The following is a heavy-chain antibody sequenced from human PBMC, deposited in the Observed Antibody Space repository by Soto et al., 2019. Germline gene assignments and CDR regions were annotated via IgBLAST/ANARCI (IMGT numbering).Heavy chain of an antibody. CDR1: GFMFDSFA. V-gene: IGHV3-48*02. Sequence: GGSLRLSSVGSGFMFDSFAMNWVRQAPGKGLEWVSYINGGSDSIYYAESVKGRFTISRDNARNSLSLQMNSLSDEDTAVYYCAKSGDSAGWGIDFWGQGTLVTVSS. CDR2: INGGSDSI. D-gene: IGHD6-19*01. J-gene: IGHJ4*02. CDR3: AKSGDSAGWGIDF.